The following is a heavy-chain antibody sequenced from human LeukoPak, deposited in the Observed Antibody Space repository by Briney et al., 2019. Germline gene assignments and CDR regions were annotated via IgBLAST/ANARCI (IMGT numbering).Heavy chain of an antibody. CDR3: ARAIPDRGYSYGYYYYYGMDV. D-gene: IGHD5-18*01. V-gene: IGHV3-74*01. CDR2: INSDGSST. J-gene: IGHJ6*02. CDR1: GFTFSSYW. Sequence: PGGSLRLSCAASGFTFSSYWMHWVRQAPGKGLVWVSRINSDGSSTSYADSVKGRSTISRDNAKNTLYLQMNSLRAEDTAVYYCARAIPDRGYSYGYYYYYGMDVWGQGTTVTVSS.